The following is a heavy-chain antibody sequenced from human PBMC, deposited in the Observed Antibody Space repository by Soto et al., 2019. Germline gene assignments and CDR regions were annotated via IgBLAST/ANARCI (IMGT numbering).Heavy chain of an antibody. V-gene: IGHV3-23*01. CDR3: ALRKTGSYFH. CDR2: IGASGALT. D-gene: IGHD3-10*01. Sequence: PWGRMRFSWAPSAITFNSYAMSWVRKAPGKGLQWVADIGASGALTYYADYVKGRFTSRRVNDHNTLHLQMNSLRAQDKALSYCALRKTGSYFH. CDR1: AITFNSYA. J-gene: IGHJ4*03.